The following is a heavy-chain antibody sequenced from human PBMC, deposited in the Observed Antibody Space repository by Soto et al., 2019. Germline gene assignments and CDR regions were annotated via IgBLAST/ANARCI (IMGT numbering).Heavy chain of an antibody. CDR1: GGSISSGGYS. Sequence: QLQLQESGPGLVKPSQTLSLTCAVSGGSISSGGYSWSWIRQPPGKGLEWIGYIYHSGSTYYNPSLQSRVNISGDRSKNQFSLKLRSVTAADTAVYYCARDKDYQYYCGQGTLVTVAS. V-gene: IGHV4-30-2*01. D-gene: IGHD3-16*01. CDR3: ARDKDYQYY. CDR2: IYHSGST. J-gene: IGHJ4*02.